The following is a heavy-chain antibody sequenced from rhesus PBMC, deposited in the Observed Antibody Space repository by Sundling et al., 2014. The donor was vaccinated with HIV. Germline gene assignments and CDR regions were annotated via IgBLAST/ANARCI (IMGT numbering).Heavy chain of an antibody. V-gene: IGHV3-116*02. CDR1: GFTFSDYY. Sequence: EVRLVESGGGLVQPGGSLRLSCAASGFTFSDYYMSWVRQAPGKGPEWVGFIRNKAIGGTPEYAASVKGRFTISRDDSKSIASLQMNSLKTEDTAVYYCARDLYCTSTTCYRYGLDSWGQGVVVTVSS. CDR2: IRNKAIGGTP. CDR3: ARDLYCTSTTCYRYGLDS. D-gene: IGHD2-2*01. J-gene: IGHJ6*01.